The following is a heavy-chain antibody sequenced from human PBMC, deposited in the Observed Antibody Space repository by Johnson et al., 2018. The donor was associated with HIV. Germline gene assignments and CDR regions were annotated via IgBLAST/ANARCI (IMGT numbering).Heavy chain of an antibody. CDR1: GLTFSDYD. Sequence: QVQLVESGGGLVKPGGSLRLSCAASGLTFSDYDMSWIRQAPGKGLEWVSYISSSGSTIYYADSVEGRFTISRDNAKNSLYLQMNRLRAEDTAVYYRCSGLGIVGATRSAFDIWGQGTMVTVSS. J-gene: IGHJ3*02. CDR3: CSGLGIVGATRSAFDI. D-gene: IGHD1-26*01. CDR2: ISSSGSTI. V-gene: IGHV3-11*04.